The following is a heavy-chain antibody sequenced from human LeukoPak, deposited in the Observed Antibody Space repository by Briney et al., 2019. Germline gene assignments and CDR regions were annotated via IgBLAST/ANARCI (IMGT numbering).Heavy chain of an antibody. V-gene: IGHV3-23*01. CDR1: GFTFSSYG. D-gene: IGHD3-10*01. J-gene: IGHJ4*02. CDR2: ISGSGGST. CDR3: AKGERRLTMVRGGYFDY. Sequence: GGSLRLSCAASGFTFSSYGMHWVRQAPGKGLEWVSAISGSGGSTYYADSVKGRFTISRDNSKNTLYLQMNSLRAEDTAVYYCAKGERRLTMVRGGYFDYWGQGTLVTVSS.